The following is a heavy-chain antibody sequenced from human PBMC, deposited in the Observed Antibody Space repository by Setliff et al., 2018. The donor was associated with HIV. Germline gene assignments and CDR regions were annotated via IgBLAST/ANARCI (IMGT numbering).Heavy chain of an antibody. CDR1: GFTFSSYS. Sequence: PGGSLRLSCAASGFTFSSYSMNWVRQAPGKGLEWVSSISSSSTYIYYRDSVKGRFTISRDNAKNSLYMQMNSLAAEDTAVSYCARDSSRGYLDWLSLKYYYSYYIDVWGQGTLVTVSS. D-gene: IGHD3-9*01. J-gene: IGHJ6*03. CDR3: ARDSSRGYLDWLSLKYYYSYYIDV. CDR2: ISSSSTYI. V-gene: IGHV3-21*01.